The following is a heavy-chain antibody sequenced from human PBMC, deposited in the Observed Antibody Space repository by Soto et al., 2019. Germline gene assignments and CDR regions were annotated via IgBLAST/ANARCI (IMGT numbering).Heavy chain of an antibody. CDR2: IIPMLGAA. CDR3: ASVAAGAYYQVYYGMDV. J-gene: IGHJ6*02. Sequence: QVQLMQSGAEVRKPGSSVKVSCKASGGTFRNYAISWVRQAPGQGLECMGGIIPMLGAANYAQTFRGRVTLTGDESTTTVSMELGSVTLADPAVYSWASVAAGAYYQVYYGMDVWCQGTRVTVSS. V-gene: IGHV1-69*11. CDR1: GGTFRNYA. D-gene: IGHD2-21*01.